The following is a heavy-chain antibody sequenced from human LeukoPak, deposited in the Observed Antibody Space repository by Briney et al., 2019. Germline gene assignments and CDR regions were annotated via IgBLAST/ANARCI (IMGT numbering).Heavy chain of an antibody. D-gene: IGHD2-2*01. CDR1: GGSISSGSYY. CDR3: ARELGSTSFRYYYYYYYMDV. Sequence: SETLSLTCTDSGGSISSGSYYWSWIRQPAGKGLEWIGRIYTSGSTNYNPSLKSRVTISVDTSKNQFSLKLSSVTAADTAVYYCARELGSTSFRYYYYYYYMDVWGKGTTVTVSS. CDR2: IYTSGST. J-gene: IGHJ6*03. V-gene: IGHV4-61*02.